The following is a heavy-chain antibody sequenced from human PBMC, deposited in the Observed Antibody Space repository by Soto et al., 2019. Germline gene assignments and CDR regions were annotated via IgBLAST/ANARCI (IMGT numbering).Heavy chain of an antibody. J-gene: IGHJ4*02. CDR1: GGSISSYY. CDR2: IYYSGST. D-gene: IGHD5-18*01. Sequence: SETLSLTCTVSGGSISSYYWSWIRQPPGKGLEWIGYIYYSGSTNYNPSLKSRVTISVDKSKNQFSLKLNSVTAADTAVYYCGRDLSSYGLYYFDYWGQGILVTVSS. CDR3: GRDLSSYGLYYFDY. V-gene: IGHV4-59*12.